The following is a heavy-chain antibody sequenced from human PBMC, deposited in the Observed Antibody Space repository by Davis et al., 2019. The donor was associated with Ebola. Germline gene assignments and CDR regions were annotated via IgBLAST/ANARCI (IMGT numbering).Heavy chain of an antibody. D-gene: IGHD5-24*01. V-gene: IGHV4-59*01. CDR1: GGSISSYY. Sequence: SETLSLTCTVSGGSISSYYWSWIRQPPGKGLEWIGYIYYSWSTNYNPSLKSRVTISVDTSKNQFSLKLSSVTAADTAVYYCARLTSDGYNCLDVWGKGTTVTVSS. CDR3: ARLTSDGYNCLDV. J-gene: IGHJ6*04. CDR2: IYYSWST.